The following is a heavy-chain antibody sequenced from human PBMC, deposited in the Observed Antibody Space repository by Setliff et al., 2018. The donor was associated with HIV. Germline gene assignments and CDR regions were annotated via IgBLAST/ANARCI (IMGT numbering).Heavy chain of an antibody. J-gene: IGHJ4*02. D-gene: IGHD1-26*01. CDR1: GFTFRTFA. Sequence: GGSLRLSCEASGFTFRTFAMNWVRQAPGKGLEWVSVISYDGSRTSYADSVKGRFTISRDNAKNSLYLQMNSLRAEDTAIYYCALLWPFDYWGQGTQVTV. CDR3: ALLWPFDY. V-gene: IGHV3-30*07. CDR2: ISYDGSRT.